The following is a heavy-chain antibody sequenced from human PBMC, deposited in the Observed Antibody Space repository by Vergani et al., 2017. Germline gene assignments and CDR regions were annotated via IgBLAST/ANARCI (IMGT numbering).Heavy chain of an antibody. J-gene: IGHJ4*03. CDR3: TTDRYRYGSISIKSDY. D-gene: IGHD5-18*01. Sequence: EVQLVESGGGLVKPGGSLRLSCAASGFTFSNAWMSWVRQAPGKGLEWVGRIKSKTDGGTTDYAAPVKGRFTISRDYSKNTLYLQMNSLKTEDTAVYYCTTDRYRYGSISIKSDYWGQGTTVTVSS. V-gene: IGHV3-15*01. CDR2: IKSKTDGGTT. CDR1: GFTFSNAW.